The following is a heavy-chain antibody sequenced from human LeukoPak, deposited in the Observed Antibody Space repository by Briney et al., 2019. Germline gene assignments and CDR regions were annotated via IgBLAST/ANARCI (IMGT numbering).Heavy chain of an antibody. CDR2: ISYDGSNT. J-gene: IGHJ3*02. D-gene: IGHD5-18*01. V-gene: IGHV3-30*03. Sequence: PGRSLRLSCVASRFTFRSYGMHWVRQAPGKGLEWVAVISYDGSNTYYADSVKDRFTISRDNSKNTLYLQMNSLRAEDTAVYYCARGRIQLWPRAFDIWGQGTMVTVSS. CDR1: RFTFRSYG. CDR3: ARGRIQLWPRAFDI.